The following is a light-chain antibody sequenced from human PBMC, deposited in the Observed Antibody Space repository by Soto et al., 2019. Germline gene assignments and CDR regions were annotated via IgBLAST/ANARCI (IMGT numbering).Light chain of an antibody. Sequence: QSVLTQPASVSGSPGQSITISCTGTSSDVGGYNYVSWYQHHPGKAPKLIIYDVSNRPSGVSIRFSGSKSDNTASLTISGLQPEFDADNHSSTNKTSNTRQIVFGTGTKVHVL. J-gene: IGLJ1*01. CDR1: SSDVGGYNY. CDR3: STNKTSNTRQIV. CDR2: DVS. V-gene: IGLV2-14*03.